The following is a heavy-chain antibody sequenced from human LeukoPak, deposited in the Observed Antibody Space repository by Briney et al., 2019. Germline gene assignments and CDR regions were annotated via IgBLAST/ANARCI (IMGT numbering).Heavy chain of an antibody. V-gene: IGHV3-21*01. CDR2: ITSSSIYI. J-gene: IGHJ4*02. CDR3: ARDGVTMKILEY. Sequence: GGSLRLSCAASGFTFSNYWMHWVRQGPGKGLEWVSSITSSSIYIYYADSVKGRFTISRDNAKNSLYLQMNSLRVEDTAVYYCARDGVTMKILEYWGQGTLVTVSS. CDR1: GFTFSNYW. D-gene: IGHD3-22*01.